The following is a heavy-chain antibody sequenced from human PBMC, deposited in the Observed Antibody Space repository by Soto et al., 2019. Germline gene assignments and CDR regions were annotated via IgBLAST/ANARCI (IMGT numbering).Heavy chain of an antibody. CDR3: ARVGYDFWSGYISDYFDY. J-gene: IGHJ4*02. CDR1: GYTFTSYG. Sequence: ASVKVSCKASGYTFTSYGISWVRQAPGQGLEWMGWISAYNGNTNYAQKLQGRVTMTTDTSTSTAYMELRSLRSDDAAVYYCARVGYDFWSGYISDYFDYWGQGTLVTVSS. CDR2: ISAYNGNT. V-gene: IGHV1-18*04. D-gene: IGHD3-3*01.